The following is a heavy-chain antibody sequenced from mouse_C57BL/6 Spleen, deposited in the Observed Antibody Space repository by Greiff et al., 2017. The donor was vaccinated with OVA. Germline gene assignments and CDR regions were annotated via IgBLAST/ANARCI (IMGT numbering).Heavy chain of an antibody. J-gene: IGHJ2*01. V-gene: IGHV2-5*01. D-gene: IGHD2-3*01. CDR2: IWRGGST. Sequence: QVQLQQSGPGLVQPSQSLSITCTVSGFSLTSYGVHWVRQSPGQGLEWLGVIWRGGSTAYYAAFISRLSITKDNSKSQVFFKMSSLQADDTAIYYCAKNGGDGYPDYWGQGTTLTVSS. CDR1: GFSLTSYG. CDR3: AKNGGDGYPDY.